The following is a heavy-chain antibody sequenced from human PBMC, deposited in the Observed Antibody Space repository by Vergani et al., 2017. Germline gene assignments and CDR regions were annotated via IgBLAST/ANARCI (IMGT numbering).Heavy chain of an antibody. CDR1: GFTFSSYS. Sequence: EVQLVESGGGLVQPGGSLRLSCAASGFTFSSYSMNWVRQAPGKGLEWVSYISSSSSTIYYADSVKGRFTISRDNSKNTLYLQMNSLRAEDTAVYYCAKERGRWRYWGQGTLVTVSS. V-gene: IGHV3-48*01. CDR2: ISSSSSTI. J-gene: IGHJ4*02. D-gene: IGHD6-13*01. CDR3: AKERGRWRY.